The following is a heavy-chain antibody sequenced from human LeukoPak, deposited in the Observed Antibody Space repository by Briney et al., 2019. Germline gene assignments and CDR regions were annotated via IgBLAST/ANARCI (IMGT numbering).Heavy chain of an antibody. Sequence: PGGSLRPSCAVDAFTFSSFGMHWARQAPGKGLEWVAVISYDGSNKYYADSGKGRFTISRDNSKNTLYLQMNSLRAEDTAVYYCTQHLAVAGLFDWCSQGTLVTVSS. V-gene: IGHV3-30*03. J-gene: IGHJ4*02. CDR1: AFTFSSFG. CDR2: ISYDGSNK. CDR3: TQHLAVAGLFDW. D-gene: IGHD6-19*01.